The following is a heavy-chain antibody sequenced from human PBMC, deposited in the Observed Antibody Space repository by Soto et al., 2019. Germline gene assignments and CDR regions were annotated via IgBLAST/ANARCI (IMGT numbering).Heavy chain of an antibody. CDR3: DSSHYTFENWFDP. D-gene: IGHD3-3*01. J-gene: IGHJ5*02. V-gene: IGHV1-3*01. CDR2: INAANGNT. CDR1: GYTFTTYA. Sequence: GAAVKVSFQASGYTFTTYAMHWLRHAPGQRLEWMGWINAANGNTKYSQKFQGRVTVTRDTSASTAYMELSSLRSQDTAVHYSDSSHYTFENWFDPWGQGTLVTVSS.